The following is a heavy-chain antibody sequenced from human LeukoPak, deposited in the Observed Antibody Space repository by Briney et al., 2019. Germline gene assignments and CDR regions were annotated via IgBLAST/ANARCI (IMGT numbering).Heavy chain of an antibody. J-gene: IGHJ6*02. V-gene: IGHV3-48*03. CDR1: GFTFSSYE. Sequence: PGGSLRLSCAASGFTFSSYEMNWVRQAPGKGLEWVSYISSSGSTIYYAASVKGRFTISRDNAKNSLYLQMNSLRAEDTAVYYCARDRYYDFWSGYYTGYYYGMDVWGQGTTVTVSS. CDR2: ISSSGSTI. D-gene: IGHD3-3*01. CDR3: ARDRYYDFWSGYYTGYYYGMDV.